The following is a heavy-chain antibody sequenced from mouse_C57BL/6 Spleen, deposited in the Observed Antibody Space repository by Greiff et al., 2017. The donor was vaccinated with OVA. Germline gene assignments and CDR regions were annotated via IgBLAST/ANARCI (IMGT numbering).Heavy chain of an antibody. Sequence: VKLQESGAELVRPGASVTLSCKASGYTFTDYEMHWVKQTPVHGLEWIGAIDPETGGTAYNQKFKGKAILTADKSSSTTYMELRSLTSEDSGVYDCTRPPNYGNYCDYWGQGTTLTVSS. D-gene: IGHD2-1*01. CDR3: TRPPNYGNYCDY. J-gene: IGHJ2*01. CDR2: IDPETGGT. CDR1: GYTFTDYE. V-gene: IGHV1-15*01.